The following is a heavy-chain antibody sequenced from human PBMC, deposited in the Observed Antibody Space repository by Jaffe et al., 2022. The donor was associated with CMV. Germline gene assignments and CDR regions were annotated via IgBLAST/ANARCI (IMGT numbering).Heavy chain of an antibody. Sequence: EVQLVESGGGLVKPGGSLRLSCAASGFTFSSYSMNWVRQAPGKGLEWVSSISSSSSYIYYADSVKGRFTISRDNAKNSLYLQMNSLRAEDTAVYYCARDAPLYYDSSGYFDYWGQGTLVTVSS. CDR1: GFTFSSYS. D-gene: IGHD3-22*01. CDR3: ARDAPLYYDSSGYFDY. J-gene: IGHJ4*02. V-gene: IGHV3-21*01. CDR2: ISSSSSYI.